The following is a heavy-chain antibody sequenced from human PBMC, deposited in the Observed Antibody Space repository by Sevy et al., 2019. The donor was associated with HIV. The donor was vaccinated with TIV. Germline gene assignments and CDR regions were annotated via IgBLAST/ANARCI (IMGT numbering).Heavy chain of an antibody. Sequence: GGSLRLSCTASGFTFGDYAMSWVRQAPGKGLEWVAFLKSKAYGGTLDHAPSVKGSFTMSRDDSKSIAYLQMNDLKTEDTGVYYCKRWKGAQSIFDYWGQGALVTVSS. V-gene: IGHV3-49*04. CDR1: GFTFGDYA. D-gene: IGHD1-1*01. CDR2: LKSKAYGGTL. CDR3: KRWKGAQSIFDY. J-gene: IGHJ4*02.